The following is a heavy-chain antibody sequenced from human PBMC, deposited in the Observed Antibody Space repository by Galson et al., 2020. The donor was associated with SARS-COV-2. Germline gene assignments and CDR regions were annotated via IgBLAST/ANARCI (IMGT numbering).Heavy chain of an antibody. CDR3: AKEVPVTGGTDEYFQL. J-gene: IGHJ1*01. CDR2: IRGSGGTT. CDR1: GFTFSSSA. D-gene: IGHD6-19*01. Sequence: GGSLRLSCEASGFTFSSSAMSWVRQAPGKGLEWVSEIRGSGGTTYYADSVKSRFTISRDTSKNTLYLQMTSLRAEDTAIYYCAKEVPVTGGTDEYFQLWGQGTLVTVSS. V-gene: IGHV3-23*01.